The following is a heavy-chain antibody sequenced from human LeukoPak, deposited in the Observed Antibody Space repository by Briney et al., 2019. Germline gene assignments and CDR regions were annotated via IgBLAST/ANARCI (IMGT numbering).Heavy chain of an antibody. CDR2: IGTASET. CDR3: VREGYSSGRAPAFDV. CDR1: GFTFGTSV. J-gene: IGHJ3*01. D-gene: IGHD6-19*01. V-gene: IGHV3-13*01. Sequence: GGSLRLSCVASGFTFGTSVMHWVRQPTGEGLEWVSGIGTASETYYLDSVKGRFTISRENARNSLYLQMNSLTAGDTAMYYCVREGYSSGRAPAFDVWGHGTTVTVSS.